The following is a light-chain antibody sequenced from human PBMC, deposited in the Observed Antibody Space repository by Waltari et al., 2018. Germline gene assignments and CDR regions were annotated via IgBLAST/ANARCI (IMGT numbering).Light chain of an antibody. CDR3: QHYVRLPAT. CDR1: QSVSRA. Sequence: EIVLTQSPGTLSLSLVERATLSCRASQSVSRALAWYQQKPGQAPRLLIYDASTRATGIPDRFSGSGSGTDFSLTISRLEPDDFAVYYCQHYVRLPATFGQGTTVEI. CDR2: DAS. V-gene: IGKV3-20*01. J-gene: IGKJ1*01.